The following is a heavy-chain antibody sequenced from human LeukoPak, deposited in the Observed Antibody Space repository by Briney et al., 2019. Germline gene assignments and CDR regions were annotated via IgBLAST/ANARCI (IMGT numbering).Heavy chain of an antibody. D-gene: IGHD4/OR15-4a*01. V-gene: IGHV3-23*01. CDR3: ARRAGAYSRPYDY. CDR2: ISGRSGTT. CDR1: GFTFSSYV. Sequence: GGSLRLSCVASGFTFSSYVMSWVSQAPGKGLEWVSDISGRSGTTYYADSVKGRFTISRDNSKNTLYLQMNSLRAEDTAVYYCARRAGAYSRPYDYWGQGTLVTVSS. J-gene: IGHJ4*02.